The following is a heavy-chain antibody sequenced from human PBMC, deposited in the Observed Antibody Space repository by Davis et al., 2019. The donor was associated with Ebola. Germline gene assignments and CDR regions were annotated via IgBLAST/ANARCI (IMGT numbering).Heavy chain of an antibody. CDR2: IYHSGST. CDR3: ARSRTAYYYYGMDV. Sequence: SETLSLTCAVSGGSISSSNWWSWVRQPPGKGLEWIGEIYHSGSTNYNPSLKSRVTISVDKSKNQFSLKLSSVTAADTAVYYCARSRTAYYYYGMDVWGQGTTVTVSS. CDR1: GGSISSSNW. D-gene: IGHD1-14*01. J-gene: IGHJ6*02. V-gene: IGHV4-4*02.